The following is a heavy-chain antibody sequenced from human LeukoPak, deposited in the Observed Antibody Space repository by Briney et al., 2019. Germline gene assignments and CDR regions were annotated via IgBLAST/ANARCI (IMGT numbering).Heavy chain of an antibody. Sequence: GGSLRLSCAASGFTVRSNYMSWVRQAPGKGLEWVSLIYSGGSTFYADSVKGRFTISRDNSKNTLSLRMNSLRAEDTAVYYCASTDITVVVTAYGMAVWGQGTTVTASS. CDR3: ASTDITVVVTAYGMAV. J-gene: IGHJ6*02. D-gene: IGHD3-22*01. CDR1: GFTVRSNY. CDR2: IYSGGST. V-gene: IGHV3-66*01.